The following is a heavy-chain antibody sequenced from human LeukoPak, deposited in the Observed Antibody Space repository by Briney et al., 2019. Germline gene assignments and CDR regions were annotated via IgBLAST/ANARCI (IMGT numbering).Heavy chain of an antibody. Sequence: SETLSLTCTVSGVSISTYYWSWIRQPPGKGLDWIGYIYYSGTTNYNPSLKSRVTISVDTSKNQFSLKLSSVTAADTAVYYCARVRCSGGSCYDFDYWGQGTLVTVSS. CDR2: IYYSGTT. CDR1: GVSISTYY. CDR3: ARVRCSGGSCYDFDY. V-gene: IGHV4-59*01. J-gene: IGHJ4*02. D-gene: IGHD2-15*01.